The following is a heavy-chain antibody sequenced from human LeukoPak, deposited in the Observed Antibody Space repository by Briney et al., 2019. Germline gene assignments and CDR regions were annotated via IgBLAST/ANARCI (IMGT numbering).Heavy chain of an antibody. J-gene: IGHJ5*02. V-gene: IGHV1-69*13. CDR1: GGTFSSYA. D-gene: IGHD3-10*01. CDR2: IIPIFGTA. Sequence: ASVKVSCKASGGTFSSYAISWVQQAPGQGLEWMGGIIPIFGTANYAQKFQGRVTITADESTSTAYMELSSLRSEDTAVYYCARDVRFGANWFDPWGQGTLVTVSS. CDR3: ARDVRFGANWFDP.